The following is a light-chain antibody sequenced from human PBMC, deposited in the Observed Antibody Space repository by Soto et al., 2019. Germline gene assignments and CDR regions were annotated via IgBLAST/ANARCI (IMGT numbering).Light chain of an antibody. Sequence: QSVLTQPASVSGSPGQSITISCTGTSSDVGGYNYVSWYQQHPGKAPKLVIYDVSTRPSGVSNRFSGSKSGNTASLTISGLQAEDEADYYCYSYTSSSTYVFGTGNKVTVL. CDR2: DVS. CDR3: YSYTSSSTYV. J-gene: IGLJ1*01. V-gene: IGLV2-14*01. CDR1: SSDVGGYNY.